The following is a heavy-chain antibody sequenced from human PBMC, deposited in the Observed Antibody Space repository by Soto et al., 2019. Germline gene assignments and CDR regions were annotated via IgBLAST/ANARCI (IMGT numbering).Heavy chain of an antibody. CDR2: ISYDGSNK. D-gene: IGHD3-9*01. V-gene: IGHV3-30*18. J-gene: IGHJ6*02. CDR1: GFTFSSYG. Sequence: GGSLRLSCAASGFTFSSYGMHWVRQAPGKGLEWVAVISYDGSNKYYADSVKGRFTISRDNSKNTLYLQMNSLRAEDTAVYYCANTPGIDFDWKYYYYGMDVWGQGTTVTVSS. CDR3: ANTPGIDFDWKYYYYGMDV.